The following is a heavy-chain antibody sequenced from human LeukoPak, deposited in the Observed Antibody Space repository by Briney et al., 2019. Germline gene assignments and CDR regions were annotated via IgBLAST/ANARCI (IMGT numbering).Heavy chain of an antibody. Sequence: GASVKVSCTVSGYTLTELSMHWVRQAPGKGLEWMGGFDPEDGETIYAQKFQGRVTMTEDTSTDTAYMELSSLRSEDTAVYYCATTHPKVGAILPYYWGQGTLVTVSS. V-gene: IGHV1-24*01. CDR1: GYTLTELS. CDR3: ATTHPKVGAILPYY. CDR2: FDPEDGET. D-gene: IGHD1-26*01. J-gene: IGHJ4*02.